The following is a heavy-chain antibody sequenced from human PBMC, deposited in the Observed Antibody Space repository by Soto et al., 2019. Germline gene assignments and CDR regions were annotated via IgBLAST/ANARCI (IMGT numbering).Heavy chain of an antibody. CDR1: GFTFSTYA. V-gene: IGHV3-30*04. CDR3: ARRRRPGRSADALDI. Sequence: QVQLVESGGGVVQPGRSLRLSCAASGFTFSTYAMHWVRQAPGEGLEWVAVISNDGSLAYDADSVKGRFTISRDNSKNAVYLQMHSLRPDDTAIYSCARRRRPGRSADALDIWGPGTQVTVSS. J-gene: IGHJ3*02. D-gene: IGHD1-26*01. CDR2: ISNDGSLA.